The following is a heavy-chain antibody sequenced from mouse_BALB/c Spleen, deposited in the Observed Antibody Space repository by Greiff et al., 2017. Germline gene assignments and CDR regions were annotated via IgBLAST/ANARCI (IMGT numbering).Heavy chain of an antibody. Sequence: EVKLVESGGGLVKPGGSLKLSCAASGFAFSSYDMSWVRQTPEKRLEWVAYISSGGGRTYYPDTVKGRFTISRDNAKNTLYLQMSSLKSEDTAMYYCARRGYYAMDYWGQGTSVTVSA. CDR1: GFAFSSYD. V-gene: IGHV5-12-1*01. CDR2: ISSGGGRT. CDR3: ARRGYYAMDY. J-gene: IGHJ4*01.